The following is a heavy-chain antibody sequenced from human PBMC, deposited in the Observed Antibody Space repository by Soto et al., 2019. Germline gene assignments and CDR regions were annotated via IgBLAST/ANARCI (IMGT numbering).Heavy chain of an antibody. Sequence: GGSLRLSCAASGFTVSSYSMNWVRQAPGKGLEWVSYISSSSSTIYYADSVKGRFTISRDNAKNSLYLQMNSLRAEDTAVYYCARAGGEFDYWGQGTLVTVSS. V-gene: IGHV3-48*04. CDR1: GFTVSSYS. J-gene: IGHJ4*02. CDR3: ARAGGEFDY. CDR2: ISSSSSTI. D-gene: IGHD3-16*01.